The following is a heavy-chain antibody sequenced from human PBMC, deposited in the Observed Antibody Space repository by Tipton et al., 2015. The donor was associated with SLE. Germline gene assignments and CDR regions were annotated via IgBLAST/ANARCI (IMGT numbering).Heavy chain of an antibody. Sequence: TLSLTCTVSGGSTSSYYWAWIRQPPGTGLEWIGYNYYNGATNSNASLKSQVTISVDTSKNQVSLKLSYVTAADPAVHYCGRVQEGGYYFQGMDVWG. CDR3: GRVQEGGYYFQGMDV. CDR1: GGSTSSYY. J-gene: IGHJ6*01. CDR2: NYYNGAT. D-gene: IGHD3-16*01. V-gene: IGHV4-59*01.